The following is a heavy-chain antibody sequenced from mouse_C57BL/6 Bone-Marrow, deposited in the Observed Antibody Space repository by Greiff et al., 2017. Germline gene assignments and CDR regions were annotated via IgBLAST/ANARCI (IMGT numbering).Heavy chain of an antibody. V-gene: IGHV5-15*01. J-gene: IGHJ2*01. Sequence: EVKLMESGGGLVQPGGSLKLSCAASGFTFSDYGMAWVRQAPRKGPEWVAFISNLAYSIYYAATVTGRFTLSRENAKHTLYLEMSSRRSEETAMDYCARYDYGSRGFDYWGQGTTLTVSS. D-gene: IGHD1-1*01. CDR2: ISNLAYSI. CDR3: ARYDYGSRGFDY. CDR1: GFTFSDYG.